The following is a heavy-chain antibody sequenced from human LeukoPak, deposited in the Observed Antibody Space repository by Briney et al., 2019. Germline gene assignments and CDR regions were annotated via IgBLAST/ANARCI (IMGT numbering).Heavy chain of an antibody. CDR2: ITSSGDDI. J-gene: IGHJ4*02. Sequence: GGSLRLSCAASGFTFSDYYMSWIRQAPGKGLEWVAYITSSGDDIYCADSVKGRFTIFRDNAKNALFLRVSSLRLDDTATYYCASDIVATSGDFWGQGTLVSVSS. CDR3: ASDIVATSGDF. V-gene: IGHV3-11*01. D-gene: IGHD5-12*01. CDR1: GFTFSDYY.